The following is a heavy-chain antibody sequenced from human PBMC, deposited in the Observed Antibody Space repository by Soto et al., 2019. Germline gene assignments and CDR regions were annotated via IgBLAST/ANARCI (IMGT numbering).Heavy chain of an antibody. Sequence: GMPLKISCKGSGYAFTAYWLGWARQLPGKRLEWMGIIYPGDSDTRYSPSFQGHVTITVDKSTSTAYLQWNTLKASDTAMYYCARHFIIFRYGDHPMVVCCHGSPFTDSS. V-gene: IGHV5-51*01. CDR2: IYPGDSDT. CDR1: GYAFTAYW. J-gene: IGHJ6*02. D-gene: IGHD3-10*01. CDR3: ARHFIIFRYGDHPMVV.